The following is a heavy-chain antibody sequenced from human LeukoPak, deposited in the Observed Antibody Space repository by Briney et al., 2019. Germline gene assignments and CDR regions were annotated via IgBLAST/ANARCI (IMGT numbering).Heavy chain of an antibody. CDR3: ARGRPHGNDY. CDR2: IASDGSST. CDR1: GFTFSSYW. J-gene: IGHJ4*02. Sequence: GGSLRLPCAASGFTFSSYWMNWVRQAPGKGLVWVSRIASDGSSTTYADSVKGRLSISRDNAKNTLYLQMNSLRVEDTAVYYCARGRPHGNDYWGQGTLVTVSS. V-gene: IGHV3-74*01. D-gene: IGHD4-23*01.